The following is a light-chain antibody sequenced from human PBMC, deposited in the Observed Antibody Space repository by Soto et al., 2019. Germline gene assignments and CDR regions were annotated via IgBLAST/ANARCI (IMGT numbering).Light chain of an antibody. CDR2: AVT. Sequence: QSVLTQPASVSGSPGQSITISCTGTSSDVGSYDLVSWYQQHPGKAPKLMIYAVTARRSVVSNRFSASKSGNTASLTISGLQAEDEADYYCCSYRSTNTLVFGGGTKLTVL. CDR1: SSDVGSYDL. V-gene: IGLV2-23*02. CDR3: CSYRSTNTLV. J-gene: IGLJ3*02.